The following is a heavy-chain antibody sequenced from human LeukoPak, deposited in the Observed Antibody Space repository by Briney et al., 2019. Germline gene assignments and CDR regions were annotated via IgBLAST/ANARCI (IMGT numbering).Heavy chain of an antibody. Sequence: GGSLRLSCAASGFTFSSYGMHWVRQAPGKGLEWVAVIWYDGSNKYYADSVKGRFTISRDNSKNTLYLQMNSLRAEDTAVYYCAPSVRGPWGYYFDYWGQGTLVTVSS. V-gene: IGHV3-33*01. D-gene: IGHD2-2*01. J-gene: IGHJ4*02. CDR2: IWYDGSNK. CDR1: GFTFSSYG. CDR3: APSVRGPWGYYFDY.